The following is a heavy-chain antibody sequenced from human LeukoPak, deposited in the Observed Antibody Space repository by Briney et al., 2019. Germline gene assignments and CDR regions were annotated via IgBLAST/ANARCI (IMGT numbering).Heavy chain of an antibody. Sequence: GGSLRLSCAASEFTFSSYAMSWVRQAPGKGLEWVSAISGSGGSTYYADSVKGRFTISRDNSKNTLYLQMNSLRAEDTAVYYCAKDQVSSSWYPHFDYWGQGTLVTVSS. CDR2: ISGSGGST. J-gene: IGHJ4*02. CDR3: AKDQVSSSWYPHFDY. CDR1: EFTFSSYA. D-gene: IGHD6-13*01. V-gene: IGHV3-23*01.